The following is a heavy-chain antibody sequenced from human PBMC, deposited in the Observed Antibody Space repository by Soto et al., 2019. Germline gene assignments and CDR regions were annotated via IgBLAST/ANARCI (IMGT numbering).Heavy chain of an antibody. D-gene: IGHD3-3*01. V-gene: IGHV4-59*13. CDR2: IYYSGNT. J-gene: IGHJ6*02. CDR1: GDSMSPFY. CDR3: ARVVYDYLSGYYAGLGLDV. Sequence: QAPLPESGPGLVKPSETLSLTCTVSGDSMSPFYWNWIRQSPVKGLEWIGYIYYSGNTNSNPSLNSLVAISVDTSKNRFYLQLSAVAAADTAVYYCARVVYDYLSGYYAGLGLDVWGQGTTVSVSS.